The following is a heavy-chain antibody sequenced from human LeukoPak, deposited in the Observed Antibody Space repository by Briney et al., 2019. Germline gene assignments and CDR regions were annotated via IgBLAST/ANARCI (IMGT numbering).Heavy chain of an antibody. Sequence: GGSLRLSCAASGFTFSSYSMNWVRQAPGKGLEWVSSISSSSGYIYYADSVKGRFTISRDNAKNSLYLQMNSLRAEDTAVYFCARDRHRYRGTNGDGDAFDIWGQGTMVTVTS. V-gene: IGHV3-21*01. D-gene: IGHD1-7*01. CDR1: GFTFSSYS. CDR3: ARDRHRYRGTNGDGDAFDI. CDR2: ISSSSGYI. J-gene: IGHJ3*02.